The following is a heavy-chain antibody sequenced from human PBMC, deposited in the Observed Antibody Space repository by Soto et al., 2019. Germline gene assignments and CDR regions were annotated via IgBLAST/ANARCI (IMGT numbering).Heavy chain of an antibody. D-gene: IGHD1-20*01. J-gene: IGHJ4*02. CDR1: GFTFRSYT. Sequence: GVSLSLSCAASGFTFRSYTMHWVRQAPGKGLEWVALTWHDETNKYYADSVKGRFTISRDNSRNTLYLQMNSLRAEDTAVYYCARDLGYNSGHPFGYWGQGTQVTVSS. V-gene: IGHV3-33*01. CDR3: ARDLGYNSGHPFGY. CDR2: TWHDETNK.